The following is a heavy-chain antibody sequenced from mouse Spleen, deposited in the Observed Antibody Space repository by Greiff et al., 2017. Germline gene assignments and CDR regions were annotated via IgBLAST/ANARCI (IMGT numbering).Heavy chain of an antibody. CDR1: GYTFTSYW. CDR2: IDPSDSYT. V-gene: IGHV1-69*01. Sequence: VQLQQPGAELVMPGASVKLSCKASGYTFTSYWMHWVKQRPGQGLEWIGEIDPSDSYTNYNQKFKGKATLTVDKSSSTAYMQLSSLTSEDPAVYYCAPDGPDGGFAYWGQGTLVTVSA. D-gene: IGHD2-3*01. J-gene: IGHJ3*01. CDR3: APDGPDGGFAY.